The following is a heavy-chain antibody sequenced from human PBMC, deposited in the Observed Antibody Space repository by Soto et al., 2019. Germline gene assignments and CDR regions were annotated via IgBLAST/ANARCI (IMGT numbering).Heavy chain of an antibody. J-gene: IGHJ5*02. Sequence: PGESLKISCKGSGYSFTKYWIGWVRQMPGKGLEWMAIIYPDESDTRYSPSFQGQVTISADKSISTAYLQWSSLKASDTAMYYCARLPVGSSGWYWFWFDPWGQGTLVTVSS. D-gene: IGHD6-19*01. CDR1: GYSFTKYW. CDR2: IYPDESDT. CDR3: ARLPVGSSGWYWFWFDP. V-gene: IGHV5-51*01.